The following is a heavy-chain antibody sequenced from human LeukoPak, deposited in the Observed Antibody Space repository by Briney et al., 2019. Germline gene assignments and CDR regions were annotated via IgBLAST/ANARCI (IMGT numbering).Heavy chain of an antibody. CDR2: MNPNSGNT. V-gene: IGHV1-8*01. D-gene: IGHD3-10*01. Sequence: GASVKVSCKASGYTFTSYDINWVRQATGQGLEWMGWMNPNSGNTGYAQKFQGRVTMTRNTSISTAYMELSSLRSEDTAVYYCARGRLLWFGELFRSYYFDYWGQGTLVTVSS. J-gene: IGHJ4*02. CDR1: GYTFTSYD. CDR3: ARGRLLWFGELFRSYYFDY.